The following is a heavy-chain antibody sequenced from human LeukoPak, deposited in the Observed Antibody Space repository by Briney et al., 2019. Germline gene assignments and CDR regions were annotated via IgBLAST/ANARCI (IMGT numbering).Heavy chain of an antibody. Sequence: ASVTVSCKASGDTFTEYAMHWVRQAPGQRLEWMGWINAGNGATKYSQKFQGRFTITRDTSASTAYMALSSLTSEDTTICYCARGRWSSSGWYYFDYWGQGTQVTVSS. CDR3: ARGRWSSSGWYYFDY. V-gene: IGHV1-3*01. J-gene: IGHJ4*02. D-gene: IGHD6-19*01. CDR2: INAGNGAT. CDR1: GDTFTEYA.